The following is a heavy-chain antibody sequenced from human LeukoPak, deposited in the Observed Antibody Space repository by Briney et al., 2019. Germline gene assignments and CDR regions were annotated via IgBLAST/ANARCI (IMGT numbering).Heavy chain of an antibody. D-gene: IGHD2-2*01. CDR3: AKAIVVPAAIRYFDY. J-gene: IGHJ4*02. CDR2: TSGSGGST. CDR1: GFTFSSYA. V-gene: IGHV3-23*01. Sequence: GGSLTPSCPASGFTFSSYAMGCVRHLQRGWLEWDSATSGSGGSTYYADSVKGRFTISRDNSKNTLYLQMNSLRAEDTAVYYCAKAIVVPAAIRYFDYCGQGSLVTVSS.